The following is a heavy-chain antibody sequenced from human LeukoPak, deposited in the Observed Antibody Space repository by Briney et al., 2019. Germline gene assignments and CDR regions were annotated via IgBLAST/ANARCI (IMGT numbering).Heavy chain of an antibody. CDR2: INPSGGST. V-gene: IGHV1-46*01. J-gene: IGHJ4*02. CDR1: GYTFTSYY. CDR3: ARRHQISGSWYSSFDY. Sequence: ASVKVSCKASGYTFTSYYMHWVRQAPGQGLEWMGIINPSGGSTSYAQKFQGRVTMTRDTSTSTVYMELSSLRSEDTAVYYCARRHQISGSWYSSFDYWGQGTLVTVSS. D-gene: IGHD6-13*01.